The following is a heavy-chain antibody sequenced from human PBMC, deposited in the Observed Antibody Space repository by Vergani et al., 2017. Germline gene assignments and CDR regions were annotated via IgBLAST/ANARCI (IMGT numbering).Heavy chain of an antibody. CDR2: IITIFGTA. D-gene: IGHD3-10*01. CDR1: GGTFSSYA. V-gene: IGHV1-69*01. Sequence: QVQLVQSGAEVKKPGSSVKVSCKASGGTFSSYAISWVRQAPGQGLEWMGGIITIFGTANYAQKFQGRVTITGDASTSTAYMELSSLGAEDTAVYYCAKGSVGGYPNGFDPWGQGTLVTVSS. CDR3: AKGSVGGYPNGFDP. J-gene: IGHJ5*02.